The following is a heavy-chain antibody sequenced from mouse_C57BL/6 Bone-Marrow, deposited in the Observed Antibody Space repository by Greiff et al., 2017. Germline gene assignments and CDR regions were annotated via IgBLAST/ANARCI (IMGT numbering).Heavy chain of an antibody. CDR3: AGEDYCGSREFAY. CDR1: GFTFSDFY. CDR2: SRNKANDYTT. J-gene: IGHJ3*01. V-gene: IGHV7-1*01. Sequence: DVMLVESGGGLVQSGRSLRLSCATSGFTFSDFYMEWVRQAPGKGLEWIAASRNKANDYTTEYSASVKGRFIVSRDTSQSILYLQMNGLRAEDTAIYYCAGEDYCGSREFAYWGQGTLVTVSA. D-gene: IGHD1-1*01.